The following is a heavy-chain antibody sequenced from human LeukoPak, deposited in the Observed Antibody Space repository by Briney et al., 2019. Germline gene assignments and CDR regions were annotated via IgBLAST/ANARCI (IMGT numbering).Heavy chain of an antibody. CDR1: GFTFSSYA. CDR2: ISYDGSNK. V-gene: IGHV3-30*04. D-gene: IGHD5-18*01. Sequence: GRSLRLSCAASGFTFSSYAMHWVRQAPGKGLEWVAVISYDGSNKYYADSVKGRFTISRDNSKNTLYLQMNSLRAEDTAVYYCARMGVRWSYGQKGYYYYYGMDVWGQGTTVTVSS. CDR3: ARMGVRWSYGQKGYYYYYGMDV. J-gene: IGHJ6*02.